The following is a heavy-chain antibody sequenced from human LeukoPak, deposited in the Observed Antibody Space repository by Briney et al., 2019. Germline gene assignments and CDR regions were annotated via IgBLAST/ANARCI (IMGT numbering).Heavy chain of an antibody. Sequence: SMTPSSPPSAFTLTRFAINWVRQVEGDGMEWVSYISTSGGNIYYADSVQGRFTISTDNAKSSLYLQLSSLRSDDTGVYYCVRGDGRYSSGSVDYWGQGTLVTVSS. CDR2: ISTSGGNI. J-gene: IGHJ4*02. D-gene: IGHD6-19*01. CDR1: AFTLTRFA. CDR3: VRGDGRYSSGSVDY. V-gene: IGHV3-48*03.